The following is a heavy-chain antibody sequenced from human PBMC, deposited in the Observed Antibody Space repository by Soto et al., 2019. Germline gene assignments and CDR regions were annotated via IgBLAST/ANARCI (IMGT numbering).Heavy chain of an antibody. V-gene: IGHV1-8*01. CDR2: MNPNSGNT. CDR3: ARGKIGYMVYGNWFDP. CDR1: GYTFTSYD. D-gene: IGHD2-8*01. Sequence: QVQLVQSGAEVKKPGASVKVSCKASGYTFTSYDINWVRQATGQGLEWMGWMNPNSGNTGYAQKFQGRVTMTRNTSISTAYMELSSLRSEDTAVYYCARGKIGYMVYGNWFDPWGQGTLVTVSS. J-gene: IGHJ5*02.